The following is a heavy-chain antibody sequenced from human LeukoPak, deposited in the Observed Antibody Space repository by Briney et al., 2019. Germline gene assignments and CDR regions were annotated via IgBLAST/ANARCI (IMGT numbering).Heavy chain of an antibody. Sequence: SETLSLTCTVSGYSISSGYYWGWIRQPPGKGLEWIGSIYHSGSTYYNPSLKSRVTISVDTSKNQFSLKLSSVTAADTAVYYCAREWQLVVGGYFDLWGRGTLVTVSS. J-gene: IGHJ2*01. D-gene: IGHD6-6*01. CDR2: IYHSGST. V-gene: IGHV4-38-2*02. CDR1: GYSISSGYY. CDR3: AREWQLVVGGYFDL.